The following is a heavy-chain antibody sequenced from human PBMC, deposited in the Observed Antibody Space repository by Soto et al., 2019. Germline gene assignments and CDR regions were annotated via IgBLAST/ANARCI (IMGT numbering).Heavy chain of an antibody. CDR3: ARAGIVVVPAAIYGAHDWIDP. CDR1: GYTFTGYY. V-gene: IGHV1-2*02. D-gene: IGHD2-2*01. CDR2: INPNSGGT. J-gene: IGHJ5*02. Sequence: AAVKVGRKASGYTFTGYYMDWVRQAPGQGLEWMGWINPNSGGTNYAQKFQGRVTMTRDTSISTAYMELSRLRSDDTAVYYCARAGIVVVPAAIYGAHDWIDPWGQGTLVPVSS.